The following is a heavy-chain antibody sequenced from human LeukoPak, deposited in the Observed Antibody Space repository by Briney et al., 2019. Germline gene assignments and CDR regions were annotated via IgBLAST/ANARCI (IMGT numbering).Heavy chain of an antibody. CDR3: ARDDALVATGSFDY. V-gene: IGHV1-18*01. Sequence: AAVKVSCKASGYTFTSYGINWVRQAPGQGLEWMGWISAYNGNTNYAQKLQGRVTMTTDTSTSTAYMELRSLRSDDTAVYYCARDDALVATGSFDYWGQGTLVTVSS. CDR2: ISAYNGNT. J-gene: IGHJ4*02. CDR1: GYTFTSYG. D-gene: IGHD5-12*01.